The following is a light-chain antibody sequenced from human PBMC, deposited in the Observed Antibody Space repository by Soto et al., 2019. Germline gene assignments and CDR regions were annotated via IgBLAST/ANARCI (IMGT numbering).Light chain of an antibody. Sequence: QSVLTQSPSASGTPGQRVTISCSGSASTIGRNYVYWYQQLPGTAPKLLIYRNSQRPSGVPDRCSGSKSGTSASLAISGLRSEDEADYYCAAWDDNLSGLYVFGAGTQLTVL. CDR2: RNS. J-gene: IGLJ7*01. V-gene: IGLV1-47*01. CDR3: AAWDDNLSGLYV. CDR1: ASTIGRNY.